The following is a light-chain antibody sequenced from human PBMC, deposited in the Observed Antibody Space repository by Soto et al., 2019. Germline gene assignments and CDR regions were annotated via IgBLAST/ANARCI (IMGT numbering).Light chain of an antibody. CDR2: DVS. Sequence: QSALTQPRSVSGSPGQSVTISCTGTSSDADSYNYVSWYQQRPGKAPKLMIYDVSKRPSGVPDRFSGSKSGNTASLTISGLQAEDEADYYCCSYAGSYTVVFGGGTKLTVL. CDR1: SSDADSYNY. V-gene: IGLV2-11*01. J-gene: IGLJ2*01. CDR3: CSYAGSYTVV.